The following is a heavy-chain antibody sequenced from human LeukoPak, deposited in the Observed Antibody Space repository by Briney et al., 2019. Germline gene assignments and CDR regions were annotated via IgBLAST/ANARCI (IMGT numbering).Heavy chain of an antibody. V-gene: IGHV3-23*01. Sequence: GGSLRLSCTASGFTFSSYGMNWVRQAPGKGLEWVSGITGRGEHIFYAGSVTGRFTISRDNSKNTLYLQINSLRAEDTAVYYSAKDRPLAAFAYGGQGPLVTVSS. CDR1: GFTFSSYG. CDR3: AKDRPLAAFAY. J-gene: IGHJ4*02. CDR2: ITGRGEHI.